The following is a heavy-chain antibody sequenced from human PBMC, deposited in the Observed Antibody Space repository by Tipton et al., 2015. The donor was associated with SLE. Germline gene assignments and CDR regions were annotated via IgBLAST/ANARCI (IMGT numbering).Heavy chain of an antibody. CDR2: IYSSGST. V-gene: IGHV4-4*07. D-gene: IGHD2-15*01. CDR3: AIPTTQHCSGGGCYRHDAFDI. J-gene: IGHJ3*02. Sequence: TLSLTCTVSGGSISSYYWSWIRQPAGKGLEWIGRIYSSGSTNYNPPLKSRVTISVDTSKNQFSLKLNSVTAADTAVYYCAIPTTQHCSGGGCYRHDAFDIWGQGTMVTVSS. CDR1: GGSISSYY.